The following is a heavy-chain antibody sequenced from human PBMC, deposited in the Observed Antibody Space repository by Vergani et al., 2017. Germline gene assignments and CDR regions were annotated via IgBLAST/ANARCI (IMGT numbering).Heavy chain of an antibody. CDR1: GGSISSGGYY. V-gene: IGHV4-61*02. J-gene: IGHJ2*01. D-gene: IGHD3-9*01. CDR2: IYTGGST. Sequence: QVQLQESGPGLVKPSQTLSLTCTVSGGSISSGGYYWGWIRQPAGKGLEWIGRIYTGGSTTYNPSLKSRISISIDTSKNQFSLKLSSVTAADTAIYYCARDQDDYDILTGYRYWYFDLWGRGTLVTVSS. CDR3: ARDQDDYDILTGYRYWYFDL.